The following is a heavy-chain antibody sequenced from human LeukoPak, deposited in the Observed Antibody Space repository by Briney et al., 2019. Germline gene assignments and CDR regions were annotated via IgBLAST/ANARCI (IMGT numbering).Heavy chain of an antibody. Sequence: PSETLSLTCAVSGGSISSSSYYWGWIRQAPGKGLEWIGGISYSGSTYYNPALKSRVTISLATSKNQFSLQLSSVTAADTAVYYCARHSTTGPTFFDYWGQGTLVTVSS. CDR3: ARHSTTGPTFFDY. V-gene: IGHV4-39*01. CDR1: GGSISSSSYY. J-gene: IGHJ4*02. CDR2: ISYSGST. D-gene: IGHD1-1*01.